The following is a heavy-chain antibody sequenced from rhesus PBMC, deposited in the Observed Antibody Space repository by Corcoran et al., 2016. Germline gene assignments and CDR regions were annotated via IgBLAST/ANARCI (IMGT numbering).Heavy chain of an antibody. CDR2: IYGSGSSN. Sequence: QVQLQESGPGLVKPLDTLSLTCAVSGGSISSNYWSCIRPAPGKGLESIGYIYGSGSSNNYNPSLKSRVTRSVDTSKNQLSLKLSAVTAADTAVYYCARQGGSYHFDYWGQGVLVTVSS. V-gene: IGHV4S11*01. CDR1: GGSISSNY. CDR3: ARQGGSYHFDY. D-gene: IGHD3-16*01. J-gene: IGHJ4*01.